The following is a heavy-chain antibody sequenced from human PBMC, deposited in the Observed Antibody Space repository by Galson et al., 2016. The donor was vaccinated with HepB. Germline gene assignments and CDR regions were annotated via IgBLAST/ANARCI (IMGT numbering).Heavy chain of an antibody. CDR2: IKEDRSEI. D-gene: IGHD6-13*01. J-gene: IGHJ1*01. CDR1: GFTFSSYW. V-gene: IGHV3-7*01. CDR3: VTERRTSSWCF. Sequence: SLRLSCAASGFTFSSYWMTWVRQAPGKGPEWVAHIKEDRSEIYYVESVKGRFTISRDNAKNSLYLQMNSLRAEDTAVYSCVTERRTSSWCFWGQGTLVTVSS.